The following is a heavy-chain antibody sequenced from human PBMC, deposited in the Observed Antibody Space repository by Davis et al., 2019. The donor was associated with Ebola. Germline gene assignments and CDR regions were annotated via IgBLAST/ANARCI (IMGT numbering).Heavy chain of an antibody. CDR3: ARHAAYYYDSSGYYQENMFDY. J-gene: IGHJ4*02. Sequence: MPSETLSLTCTVSGGSISSSSYYWGWIRQPPGKGLEWIGSIYYSGSTYYNPSLKSRVTITVDTSKNQFSLKLSSVTAADTAVYYCARHAAYYYDSSGYYQENMFDYWGQGTLVTVSS. CDR2: IYYSGST. V-gene: IGHV4-39*01. CDR1: GGSISSSSYY. D-gene: IGHD3-22*01.